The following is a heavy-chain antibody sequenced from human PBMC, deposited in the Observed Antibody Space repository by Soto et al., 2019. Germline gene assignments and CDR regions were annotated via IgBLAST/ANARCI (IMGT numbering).Heavy chain of an antibody. CDR2: IYYSGST. CDR3: ARDRLRRNYYYYGMDV. CDR1: GGSISSGGYY. V-gene: IGHV4-31*03. J-gene: IGHJ6*02. Sequence: QVQLQESGPGLVKPSQTLSLTCTVSGGSISSGGYYWSWIRQHPGKGLEWIGYIYYSGSTYCNPSLKSRVTISVDTSKNQFSLKLSSVTAADTAVYYCARDRLRRNYYYYGMDVWGQGTTVTVSS.